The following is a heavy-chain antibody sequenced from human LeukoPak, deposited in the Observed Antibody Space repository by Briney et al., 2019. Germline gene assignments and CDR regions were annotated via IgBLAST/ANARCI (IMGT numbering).Heavy chain of an antibody. CDR3: ARDRGSYDFWSGYLY. CDR1: GFTFSDYY. Sequence: GSLRLSCAASGFTFSDYYMSWIRQAPGKGLEWVSYISSSGSTIYYADSVKGRFTISRDNSKNTLYLEMNSLRAEDTAVYYCARDRGSYDFWSGYLYWGQGTLVTVSS. J-gene: IGHJ4*02. V-gene: IGHV3-11*04. CDR2: ISSSGSTI. D-gene: IGHD3-3*01.